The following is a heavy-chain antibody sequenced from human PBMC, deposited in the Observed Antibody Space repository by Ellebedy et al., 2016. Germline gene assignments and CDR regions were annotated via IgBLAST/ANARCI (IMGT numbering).Heavy chain of an antibody. CDR3: ARDQTTVTGLNWFDP. V-gene: IGHV4-34*01. Sequence: SETLSLXXGVYGGSLSGYYWSWIRQPPGKGLEWIGEINHSGNTDYNPSLESRVTISVDTSKNQFSLILSSVTAADTAVYYCARDQTTVTGLNWFDPWGQGTLVTVSS. CDR1: GGSLSGYY. CDR2: INHSGNT. D-gene: IGHD4-17*01. J-gene: IGHJ5*02.